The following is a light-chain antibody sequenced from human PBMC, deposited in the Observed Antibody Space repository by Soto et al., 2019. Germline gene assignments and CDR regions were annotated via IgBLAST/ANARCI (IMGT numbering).Light chain of an antibody. J-gene: IGKJ2*01. CDR2: KAS. CDR3: QQYVSFPVT. Sequence: DIQMTQSPSTLSASVGDRVTTTCRASQSISSWLAWYQQKPGKAPKLLIYKASTLESGVPSRFSGSGSGTEFTLTISSLQPDDFATYYCQQYVSFPVTFGQGTKLEIK. CDR1: QSISSW. V-gene: IGKV1-5*03.